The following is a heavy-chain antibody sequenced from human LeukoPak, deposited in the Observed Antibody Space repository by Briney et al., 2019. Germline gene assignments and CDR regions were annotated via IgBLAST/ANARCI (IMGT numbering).Heavy chain of an antibody. V-gene: IGHV3-30*04. D-gene: IGHD3-22*01. CDR2: ISYDGSNK. CDR1: GFTFSSYA. J-gene: IGHJ4*02. CDR3: ARYGSDYYDSSGHFDY. Sequence: GGSLRLSCAASGFTFSSYAMHWVRQAPGKGLEWVAVISYDGSNKYYADSAKGRFTISRDNSKNTLYLQMNSLRAEDTAVYYCARYGSDYYDSSGHFDYWGQGTLVTVSS.